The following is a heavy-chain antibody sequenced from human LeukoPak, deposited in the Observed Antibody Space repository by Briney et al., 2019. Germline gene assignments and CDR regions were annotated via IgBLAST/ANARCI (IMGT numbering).Heavy chain of an antibody. Sequence: GGSLRLSCKASGYTFTSYYMHWVRQAPGQGLEWMGIIDPSGGSTNYAQRFQGRVTMTRDTSTSTVYMELSSLRSEDTAVYYCAREPTAYDSSGYYHNNWFDPWGQGTLVTVSS. CDR3: AREPTAYDSSGYYHNNWFDP. CDR1: GYTFTSYY. D-gene: IGHD3-22*01. J-gene: IGHJ5*02. V-gene: IGHV1-46*01. CDR2: IDPSGGST.